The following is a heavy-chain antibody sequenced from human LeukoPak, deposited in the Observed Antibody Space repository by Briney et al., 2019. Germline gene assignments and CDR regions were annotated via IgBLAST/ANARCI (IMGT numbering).Heavy chain of an antibody. Sequence: TGGSLRLSCAASGFTFSSYSMNWVRQAPGKGLEWVSYISSSSSTIYYADSVKGRFTISRDNAKNSLYLQMNSLRAEDTAIYYCAKDTLRGIVKVNAFDLWGQGTMVTVSS. J-gene: IGHJ3*01. D-gene: IGHD3-10*01. CDR1: GFTFSSYS. CDR2: ISSSSSTI. V-gene: IGHV3-48*01. CDR3: AKDTLRGIVKVNAFDL.